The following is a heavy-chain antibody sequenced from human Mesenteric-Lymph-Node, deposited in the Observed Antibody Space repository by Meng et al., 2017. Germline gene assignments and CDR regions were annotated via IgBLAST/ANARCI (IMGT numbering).Heavy chain of an antibody. Sequence: QITLKESGPTLVKPTQTLTLTCTFSGFSLSTSGVGVGWIRQPPGKALECLAIIYGDDEKRYSPSLESRLTVTKDTSKNQVVLTMTHMVPVDTATYYCARAAARPSDWFDPWGQGTLVTVSS. CDR2: IYGDDEK. CDR3: ARAAARPSDWFDP. V-gene: IGHV2-5*02. J-gene: IGHJ5*02. CDR1: GFSLSTSGVG. D-gene: IGHD6-6*01.